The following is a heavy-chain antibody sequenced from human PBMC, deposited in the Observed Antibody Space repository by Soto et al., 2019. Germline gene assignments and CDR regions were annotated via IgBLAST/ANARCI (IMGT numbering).Heavy chain of an antibody. CDR2: ITFKSDAT. CDR3: AKPSAMAGFTPFDF. Sequence: GGSLRLSCVASGFTFSTYTMTWVRQAPGKGPEWVSAITFKSDATSYANSVRGRFTISRDNSKNTLYLQMDSLRAEDAAIYYCAKPSAMAGFTPFDFWGRGTLVTVSS. V-gene: IGHV3-23*01. J-gene: IGHJ4*02. D-gene: IGHD5-18*01. CDR1: GFTFSTYT.